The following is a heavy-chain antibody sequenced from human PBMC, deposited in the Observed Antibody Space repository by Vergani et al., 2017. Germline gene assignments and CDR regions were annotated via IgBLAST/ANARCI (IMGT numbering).Heavy chain of an antibody. CDR2: INHSGST. CDR3: ARDGKYSSSWRKAYYYYYYMDV. Sequence: QVQLQQWGAGLLKPSETLSLTCAVYGGSFSGYYWSWIRQPPGKGLEWIGEINHSGSTNYNPSLKSRVTISVDTSKNQFSLKLSSVTAADTAVYYCARDGKYSSSWRKAYYYYYYMDVWGKGTTVTVSS. D-gene: IGHD6-13*01. CDR1: GGSFSGYY. V-gene: IGHV4-34*01. J-gene: IGHJ6*03.